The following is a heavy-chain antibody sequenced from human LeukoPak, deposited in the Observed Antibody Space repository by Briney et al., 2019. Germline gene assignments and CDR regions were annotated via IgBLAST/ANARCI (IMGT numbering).Heavy chain of an antibody. CDR3: AREILYDSSGYSMIDY. J-gene: IGHJ4*02. V-gene: IGHV5-51*01. D-gene: IGHD3-22*01. Sequence: PGESLKISCKGSGYSFTSYWIGWVRQMPGKGLEWMGIIYPGDSDTRYSPSFQGQVTISADKSISTAYLQWSSLKASDTAMYYCAREILYDSSGYSMIDYWGQGTLVTVSS. CDR2: IYPGDSDT. CDR1: GYSFTSYW.